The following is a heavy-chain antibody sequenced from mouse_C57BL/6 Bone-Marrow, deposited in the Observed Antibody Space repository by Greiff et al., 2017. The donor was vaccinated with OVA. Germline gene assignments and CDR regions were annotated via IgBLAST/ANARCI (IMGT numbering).Heavy chain of an antibody. CDR2: IYPGSGST. D-gene: IGHD2-4*01. V-gene: IGHV1-55*01. CDR3: ARRRLRDWYFDV. Sequence: QVQLQQPGAELVKPGASVKMSCKASGYTFTSYWITWVKQRPGQGLEWIGDIYPGSGSTNYNEKFTSKATLTVDTSSSTAYMQLSSLTSEDSAVYYCARRRLRDWYFDVWGTGTTVTVSS. CDR1: GYTFTSYW. J-gene: IGHJ1*03.